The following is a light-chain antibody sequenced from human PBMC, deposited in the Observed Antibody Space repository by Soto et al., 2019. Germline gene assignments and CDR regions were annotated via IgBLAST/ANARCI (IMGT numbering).Light chain of an antibody. CDR2: DAS. Sequence: DIQMTQSPSSLSASVGDRVTITCQASQDISNYLNWYQQKPGKAPKLLIYDASNLETGVPSRFSGSGSGTDFTFTISSLQPEDIATYYCQQYDNSPYTFGQGTKLEI. J-gene: IGKJ2*01. CDR3: QQYDNSPYT. CDR1: QDISNY. V-gene: IGKV1-33*01.